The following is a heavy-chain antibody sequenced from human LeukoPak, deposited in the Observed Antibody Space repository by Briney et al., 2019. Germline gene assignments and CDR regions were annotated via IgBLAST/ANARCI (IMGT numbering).Heavy chain of an antibody. CDR2: IYYSGST. D-gene: IGHD2/OR15-2a*01. CDR3: ARSRQYPSFDP. Sequence: SETLSLTCTVSGGSISSYYWSWIRQPPGKGLEWIGYIYYSGSTNYNPSLKSRVTISVDTSKNQFSLKLSSVTAADTAVYYCARSRQYPSFDPWGQGTLVTVSS. V-gene: IGHV4-59*08. CDR1: GGSISSYY. J-gene: IGHJ5*02.